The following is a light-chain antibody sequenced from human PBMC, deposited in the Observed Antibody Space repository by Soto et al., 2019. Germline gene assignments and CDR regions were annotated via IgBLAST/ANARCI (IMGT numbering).Light chain of an antibody. V-gene: IGKV4-1*01. CDR2: WAS. CDR1: QSVLYSSNNKNY. Sequence: DIVMTQSPDSLAVSLGERATINCKSSQSVLYSSNNKNYLAWYQQKPGQPPKLLIYWASNRESGVPDRFSGSGSGTEFTLTISSLQSEDFAIYYCQKYNHWPPITFGQGTRLEIK. J-gene: IGKJ5*01. CDR3: QKYNHWPPIT.